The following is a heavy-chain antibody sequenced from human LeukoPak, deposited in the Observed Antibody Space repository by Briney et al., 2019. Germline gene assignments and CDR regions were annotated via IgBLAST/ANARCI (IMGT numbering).Heavy chain of an antibody. J-gene: IGHJ5*02. CDR3: ARGSVTMVRGVKSDWFDP. CDR2: IYYSGST. CDR1: GGSISSYY. D-gene: IGHD3-10*01. Sequence: SETLSLTCTASGGSISSYYWSWIRQPPGKGLEWIGYIYYSGSTNYNPSLKSRVTISVDTSKNQFSLKLSSVTAADTAVYYCARGSVTMVRGVKSDWFDPWGQGTLVTVSS. V-gene: IGHV4-59*01.